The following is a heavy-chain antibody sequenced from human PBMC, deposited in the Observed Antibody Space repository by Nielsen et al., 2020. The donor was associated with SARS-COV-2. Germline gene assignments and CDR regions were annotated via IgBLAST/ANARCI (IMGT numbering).Heavy chain of an antibody. Sequence: GGSLRLSCAASGFAFSSYWVHWVRQVSGRGLAWVSRVNSDGTIISYADSVKGRFTISRDNAKNTLYLQMNSLRAEDTAVYYCARGRWLQPAPWFDPWGQGTLVTVSS. J-gene: IGHJ5*02. V-gene: IGHV3-74*01. CDR2: VNSDGTII. D-gene: IGHD5-24*01. CDR3: ARGRWLQPAPWFDP. CDR1: GFAFSSYW.